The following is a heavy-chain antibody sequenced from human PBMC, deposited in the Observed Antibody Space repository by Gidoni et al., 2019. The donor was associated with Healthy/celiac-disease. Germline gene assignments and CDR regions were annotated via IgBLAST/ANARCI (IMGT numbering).Heavy chain of an antibody. Sequence: EVQLVESGGGLVQPGGSLRLSCAASGFTFSSYWMHWVRQAPGKGLVWVSRINSDGSSTSYADSVKGRFTISRDNAKNTLYLQMNSLRAEDTAVYYCARDQGIVVVPAAMVYWGQGTLVTVSS. V-gene: IGHV3-74*01. CDR1: GFTFSSYW. D-gene: IGHD2-2*01. J-gene: IGHJ4*02. CDR2: INSDGSST. CDR3: ARDQGIVVVPAAMVY.